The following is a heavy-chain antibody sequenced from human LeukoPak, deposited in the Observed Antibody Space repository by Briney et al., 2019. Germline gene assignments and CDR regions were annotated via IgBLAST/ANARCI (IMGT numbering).Heavy chain of an antibody. CDR1: GGTFSSYA. CDR3: ASTPAIVVVPAATREAGWFDP. D-gene: IGHD2-2*01. Sequence: SVKVPCKASGGTFSSYAISWVRQAPGQGLEWMGGIIPIFGTANYAQKFQGRVTITTDESTSTAYMELSSLRSEDTAVYYCASTPAIVVVPAATREAGWFDPWGQGTLVTVSS. V-gene: IGHV1-69*05. J-gene: IGHJ5*02. CDR2: IIPIFGTA.